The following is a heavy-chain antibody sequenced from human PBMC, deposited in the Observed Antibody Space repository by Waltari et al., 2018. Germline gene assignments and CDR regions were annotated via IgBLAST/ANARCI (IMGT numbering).Heavy chain of an antibody. V-gene: IGHV4-59*11. J-gene: IGHJ4*02. CDR1: GGSLRRHY. Sequence: QVQLQESGPGLVKPSETLSLTCTVSGGSLRRHYWSWIRQTPGKGLEWIGYIYYSGSTNYTPSLKSRVTISVDTSKNQFSLKLSSVTAADTAVYYCARDDYWGQGTLVTVSS. CDR2: IYYSGST. CDR3: ARDDY.